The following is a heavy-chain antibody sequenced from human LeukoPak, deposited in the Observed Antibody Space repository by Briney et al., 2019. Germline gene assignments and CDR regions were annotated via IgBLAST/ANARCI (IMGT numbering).Heavy chain of an antibody. J-gene: IGHJ4*01. CDR2: IRYDGGNK. Sequence: GGSLRLSCAASGFTFSSYGMHWVRQAPGKGLEWVAFIRYDGGNKYYADSVKGRFTISRDDSKNTLYLQMNSVRSEDTALYYCAKPSGSGVDYWGQGTRVTVSS. CDR1: GFTFSSYG. V-gene: IGHV3-30*02. D-gene: IGHD1-26*01. CDR3: AKPSGSGVDY.